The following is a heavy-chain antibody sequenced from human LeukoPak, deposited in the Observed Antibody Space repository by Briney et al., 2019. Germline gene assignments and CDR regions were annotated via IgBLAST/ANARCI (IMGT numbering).Heavy chain of an antibody. Sequence: PGGSLRLSCAASGFTFSSYAMHWVRQAPGKGLEWVAVISYDGSNKYYADSVKGRFTISRDNSKNTLYLQMNSLRAEDTAVYYCARATYGSGRNLPDYWGQGTLVTVSS. D-gene: IGHD3-10*01. V-gene: IGHV3-30-3*01. CDR1: GFTFSSYA. CDR2: ISYDGSNK. J-gene: IGHJ4*02. CDR3: ARATYGSGRNLPDY.